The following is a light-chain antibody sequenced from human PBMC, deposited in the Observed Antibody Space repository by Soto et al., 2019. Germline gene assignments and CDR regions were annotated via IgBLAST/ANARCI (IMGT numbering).Light chain of an antibody. CDR1: SSDVGGYNF. V-gene: IGLV2-11*01. J-gene: IGLJ1*01. CDR2: DVS. CDR3: CSYAGSHTFV. Sequence: QSVLTQPRSVSGSPGQSDTISCTGTSSDVGGYNFVSWYQQYPGKAPKFMIYDVSKRPSGVPDRFSGSKSGNTASLTISGLLAEDEADYYCCSYAGSHTFVFGTGTKLTVL.